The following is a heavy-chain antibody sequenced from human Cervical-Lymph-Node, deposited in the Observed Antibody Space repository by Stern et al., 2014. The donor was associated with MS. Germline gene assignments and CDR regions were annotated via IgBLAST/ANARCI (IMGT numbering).Heavy chain of an antibody. CDR1: GGTFSSYA. V-gene: IGHV1-69*01. CDR3: ARVQWITVRTDPGYFDY. J-gene: IGHJ4*02. D-gene: IGHD4-17*01. Sequence: VQLVESGAEVKKPGSSVKVSCKASGGTFSSYAISWVRQAPGQGLEWMGGIIPIFGTANYAQKFQGRVTITADESTSTAYMELSSLRSEDTAVYYCARVQWITVRTDPGYFDYWGQGTLVTVSS. CDR2: IIPIFGTA.